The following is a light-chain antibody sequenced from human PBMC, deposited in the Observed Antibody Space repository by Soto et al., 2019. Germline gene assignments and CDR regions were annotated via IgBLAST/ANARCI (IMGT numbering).Light chain of an antibody. Sequence: IVLPQSPGTLSLSPGARAPISCRASQSVSSSYLAWYTTKPGQAHRTIIYGASSRATGITDRFSGSGYGNDGNLTLRRLEPEEWTVDYGQPSGSSQWTVGKWTKVDLK. CDR2: GAS. CDR1: QSVSSSY. CDR3: QPSGSSQWT. J-gene: IGKJ1*01. V-gene: IGKV3-20*01.